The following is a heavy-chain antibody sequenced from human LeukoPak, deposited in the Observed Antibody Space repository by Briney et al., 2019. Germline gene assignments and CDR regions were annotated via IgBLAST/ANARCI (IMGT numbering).Heavy chain of an antibody. V-gene: IGHV4-4*07. CDR2: IHTNGST. Sequence: PSETLSLTCTVSGGSISGYYRSWIRQPAGKGLEWIGRIHTNGSTNYNPSLKSRVTMLLDTSKNQFSLKLNSVTAADTAVYYCARDYGDYSSGYWGQGTLVSVSS. D-gene: IGHD4-17*01. J-gene: IGHJ4*02. CDR1: GGSISGYY. CDR3: ARDYGDYSSGY.